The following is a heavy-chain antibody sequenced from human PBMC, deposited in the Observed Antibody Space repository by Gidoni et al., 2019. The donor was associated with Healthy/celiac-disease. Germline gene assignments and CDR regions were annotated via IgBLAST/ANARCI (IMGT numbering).Heavy chain of an antibody. J-gene: IGHJ3*02. Sequence: PGKGLEWVSYISSSGSTIYYADSVKGRFTISRDNAKNSLYLQMNSLRAEDTAVYYCAREELRYFDWSPGAFDIWGQGTMVTVSS. CDR2: ISSSGSTI. CDR3: AREELRYFDWSPGAFDI. V-gene: IGHV3-48*03. D-gene: IGHD3-9*01.